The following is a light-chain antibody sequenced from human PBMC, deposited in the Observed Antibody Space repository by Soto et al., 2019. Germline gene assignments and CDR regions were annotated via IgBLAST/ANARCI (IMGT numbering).Light chain of an antibody. V-gene: IGKV3-20*01. Sequence: ELVLTQSPGTLSLSPGDSAALSCKASQIGSGNYLSWYQQKSGQAPRLLIYATSTSAPSIPDRFSGSGSATDFSLIISRVEPEDSAVYYCEHFGYPQWTFGRGPKVDI. CDR1: QIGSGNY. CDR2: ATS. CDR3: EHFGYPQWT. J-gene: IGKJ1*01.